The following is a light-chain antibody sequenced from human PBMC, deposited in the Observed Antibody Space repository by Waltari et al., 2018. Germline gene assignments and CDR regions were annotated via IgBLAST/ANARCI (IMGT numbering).Light chain of an antibody. J-gene: IGLJ3*02. CDR3: CSYAGSYTWV. Sequence: QSALTQPRSVSGSPGQSVTISCTGTSSDVGGYNYVSWYQQHPGKAPKLMMYDVSKRPSGLPDRFSGSKSGNTASLTISGLQAEDEADYYCCSYAGSYTWVFGGGTKLTVL. CDR1: SSDVGGYNY. V-gene: IGLV2-11*01. CDR2: DVS.